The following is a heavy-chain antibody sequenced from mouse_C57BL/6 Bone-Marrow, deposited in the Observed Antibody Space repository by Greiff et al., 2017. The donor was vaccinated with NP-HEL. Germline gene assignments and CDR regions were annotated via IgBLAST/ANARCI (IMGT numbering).Heavy chain of an antibody. CDR2: IDPETGGT. J-gene: IGHJ1*03. Sequence: QVQLQQSGAELVRPGASVTLSCKASGYIFTDYEMHWVKQTPVHGLEWIGAIDPETGGTAYNQKFKGKAILTADKSSSTAYMELRSLTSEDSAVYYCTVLRYSYFDVWGTGTTVTVSS. V-gene: IGHV1-15*01. CDR3: TVLRYSYFDV. CDR1: GYIFTDYE. D-gene: IGHD1-1*01.